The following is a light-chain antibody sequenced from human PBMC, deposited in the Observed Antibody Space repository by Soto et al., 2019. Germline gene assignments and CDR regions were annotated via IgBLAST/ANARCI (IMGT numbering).Light chain of an antibody. CDR2: EVT. CDR3: SSYTSTNTWV. Sequence: QSALTQPASVSGSPGQSITISCTGTSSDVGGYNYVSWFQQHPGQAPKIMIYEVTHRPSGVSNRFSGSKSGNTASLTISGLQAEDEADYYCSSYTSTNTWVFGGGTKVTVL. CDR1: SSDVGGYNY. V-gene: IGLV2-14*01. J-gene: IGLJ3*02.